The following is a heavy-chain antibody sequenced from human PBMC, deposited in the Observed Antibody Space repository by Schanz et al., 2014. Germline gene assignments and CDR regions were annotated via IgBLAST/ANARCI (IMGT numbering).Heavy chain of an antibody. Sequence: EVQLVESGGGLVQPGGSLRLSCTASGFTFSSYSMNWVRQAPGKGLEWVSSISSGGGSTYYAESVKGRFTISRDNAKNTLFLQMNSLRTEDTAVYYCARLDPYCRSGTCSRAFDFWGQGTLVTVSS. J-gene: IGHJ4*02. CDR1: GFTFSSYS. CDR2: ISSGGGST. V-gene: IGHV3-21*06. D-gene: IGHD2-15*01. CDR3: ARLDPYCRSGTCSRAFDF.